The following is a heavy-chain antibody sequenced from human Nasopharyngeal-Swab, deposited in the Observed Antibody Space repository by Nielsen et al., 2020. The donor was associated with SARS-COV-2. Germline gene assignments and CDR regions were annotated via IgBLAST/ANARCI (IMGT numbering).Heavy chain of an antibody. Sequence: SVKVSCKASGGTFCSYAISWVRQDPGQGLEWMGGIIPIFGTANYAQKFQGRVTITADESTSTAYMELSSLRSEDTAVYYCARDLWRRAARDYYYYGMDVWGQGTTVTVSS. J-gene: IGHJ6*02. CDR2: IIPIFGTA. D-gene: IGHD3-3*01. V-gene: IGHV1-69*13. CDR3: ARDLWRRAARDYYYYGMDV. CDR1: GGTFCSYA.